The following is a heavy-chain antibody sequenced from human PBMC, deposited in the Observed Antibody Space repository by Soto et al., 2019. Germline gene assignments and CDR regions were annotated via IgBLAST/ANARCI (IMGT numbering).Heavy chain of an antibody. J-gene: IGHJ3*01. CDR3: ARWNLVGPTIDAFDL. CDR1: GFTFSRNG. CDR2: IWYDGSNK. D-gene: IGHD1-26*01. V-gene: IGHV3-33*01. Sequence: QVQLVESGGGVVQPGRSLRLSCAASGFTFSRNGMHWVRRAPGKGLEWVAIIWYDGSNKYYTDSVKGRFTISRDNSKNTLYLQINSLRVEDTAMYHCARWNLVGPTIDAFDLWGQGTMVTVSS.